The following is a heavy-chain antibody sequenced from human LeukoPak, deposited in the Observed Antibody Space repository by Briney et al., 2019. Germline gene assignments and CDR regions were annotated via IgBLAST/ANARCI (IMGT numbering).Heavy chain of an antibody. J-gene: IGHJ4*02. Sequence: SETLSLTCAVYGGSFSGYYWSWIRQPPGKGLEWIGEINHSGSTNYNPSLKSRVTISVDTSKNQFSLKLSSVTAADTAVYYCARLKVATTETFDYWGQGTLVTVSS. CDR2: INHSGST. CDR3: ARLKVATTETFDY. CDR1: GGSFSGYY. V-gene: IGHV4-34*01. D-gene: IGHD5-12*01.